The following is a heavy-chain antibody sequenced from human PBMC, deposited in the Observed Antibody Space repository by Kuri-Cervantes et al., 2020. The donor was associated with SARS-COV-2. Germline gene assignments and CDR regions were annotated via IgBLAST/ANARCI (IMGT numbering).Heavy chain of an antibody. V-gene: IGHV3-30*18. D-gene: IGHD3-3*01. CDR1: GFTFSSYG. CDR3: AKDAYYDFWSGYYPDWYFDL. J-gene: IGHJ2*01. CDR2: ISYDGSNR. Sequence: GGSLRLSCAASGFTFSSYGMHWVRQAPGKGLEWVAVISYDGSNRYYADSVKGRFTISRDNSKNTLYLQMNSLRAEDTAVYYCAKDAYYDFWSGYYPDWYFDLWGRGTLVTVSS.